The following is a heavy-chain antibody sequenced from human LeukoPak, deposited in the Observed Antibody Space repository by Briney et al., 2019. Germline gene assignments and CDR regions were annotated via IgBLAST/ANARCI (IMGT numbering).Heavy chain of an antibody. Sequence: GGSLRLSCAASGLTFSSYWMRWVRQAPGKGLVWVSRINSDGSSISYADSVKGRFTISRDNAKNTLYLQMNSLTAEDTAVYHCARDAIFGDAFDIWGQGTMVTVSS. V-gene: IGHV3-74*01. CDR1: GLTFSSYW. J-gene: IGHJ3*02. D-gene: IGHD3-3*02. CDR2: INSDGSSI. CDR3: ARDAIFGDAFDI.